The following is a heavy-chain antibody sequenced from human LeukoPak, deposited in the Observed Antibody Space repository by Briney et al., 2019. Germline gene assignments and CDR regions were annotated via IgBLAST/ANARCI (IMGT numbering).Heavy chain of an antibody. V-gene: IGHV3-23*01. J-gene: IGHJ3*01. CDR2: TSGDEDST. Sequence: GGSLRLSCAASGLTFKNFAMSWVRQAPGKGLEWLAVTSGDEDSTHYADSVRGHFVISTDNSKNTSFLHMNSLRAEDTAVYYCAKARIVVVPPADALDVWGQGTLVTVSS. D-gene: IGHD3-22*01. CDR1: GLTFKNFA. CDR3: AKARIVVVPPADALDV.